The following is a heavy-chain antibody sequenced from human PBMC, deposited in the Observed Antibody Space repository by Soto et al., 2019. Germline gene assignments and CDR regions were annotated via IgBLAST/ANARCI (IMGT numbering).Heavy chain of an antibody. D-gene: IGHD1-26*01. CDR1: GFAFSTYA. V-gene: IGHV3-23*01. Sequence: GALRLSCAASGFAFSTYAMSWVRQAPGKGLEWVSAISGSGGSTYYADSVKGRFTISRDNSKNTLYLQMHSLRAEDTAVYYSANNWDTTTSASSPWAQGTLLTVSS. CDR3: ANNWDTTTSASSP. CDR2: ISGSGGST. J-gene: IGHJ5*02.